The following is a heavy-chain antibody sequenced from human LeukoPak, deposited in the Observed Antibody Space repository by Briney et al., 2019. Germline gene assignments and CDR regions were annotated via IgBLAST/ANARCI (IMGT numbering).Heavy chain of an antibody. CDR2: INPNSGDT. CDR3: ATLISVDY. J-gene: IGHJ4*02. D-gene: IGHD6-19*01. Sequence: ASVKVSCKASGYTFTAYYMHWVRQAPGQGLEWMGRINPNSGDTNYAQKFQGRVTMTRDTPISTAYMELSRLTSDDTALYYCATLISVDYWGQGTLVTVSS. CDR1: GYTFTAYY. V-gene: IGHV1-2*06.